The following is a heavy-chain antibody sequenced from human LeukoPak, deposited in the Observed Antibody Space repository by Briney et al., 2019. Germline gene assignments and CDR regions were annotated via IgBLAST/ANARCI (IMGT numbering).Heavy chain of an antibody. CDR1: GGSISSSSYY. D-gene: IGHD3-10*01. CDR2: IYYSGST. J-gene: IGHJ4*02. CDR3: ARSSGESHFDY. V-gene: IGHV4-39*01. Sequence: PSETLSLTCTVSGGSISSSSYYWGWIRQPPGKGLEWIGSIYYSGSTYYNPSLKSRVTISVDTSKNQFSLKLSSVTAADTAVYYCARSSGESHFDYWGQGTLVTVSS.